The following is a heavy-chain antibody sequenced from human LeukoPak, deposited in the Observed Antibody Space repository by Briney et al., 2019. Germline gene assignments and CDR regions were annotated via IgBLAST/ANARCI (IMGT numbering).Heavy chain of an antibody. CDR3: AREFSAYGMDV. J-gene: IGHJ6*02. CDR2: IYYSGST. CDR1: GGSISSYY. Sequence: SETLSLTCTVSGGSISSYYWSWIRQPPGKGLEWIGYIYYSGSTNYNPSLESRVTISVDTSKNQVSLNLSSVTAADTAVYYCAREFSAYGMDVWGQGTTVTVSS. V-gene: IGHV4-59*01. D-gene: IGHD1-26*01.